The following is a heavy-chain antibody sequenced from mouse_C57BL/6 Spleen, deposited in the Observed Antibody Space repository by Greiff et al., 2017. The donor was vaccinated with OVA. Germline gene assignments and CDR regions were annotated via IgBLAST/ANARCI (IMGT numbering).Heavy chain of an antibody. CDR1: GYAFTNYL. J-gene: IGHJ2*01. D-gene: IGHD2-14*01. V-gene: IGHV1-54*01. CDR2: INPGSGGT. Sequence: VQLQQSGAELVRPGTSVKVSCKASGYAFTNYLIEWVKQRPGQGLEWIGVINPGSGGTNYNEKFKGKATLTADKSSSTAYMQLSSLTSEDSAVYFCARGTSYYFDYWGQGTTITVAS. CDR3: ARGTSYYFDY.